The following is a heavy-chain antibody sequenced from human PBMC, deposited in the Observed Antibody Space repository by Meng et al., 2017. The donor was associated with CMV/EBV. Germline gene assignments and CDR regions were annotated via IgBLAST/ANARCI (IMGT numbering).Heavy chain of an antibody. CDR2: IYYSGST. V-gene: IGHV4-39*07. D-gene: IGHD3-3*02. CDR3: ARDKGLAGYYYYYGMDV. CDR1: GGSISSSSYY. J-gene: IGHJ6*02. Sequence: GSLRLSCTVSGGSISSSSYYWGWIRQPPGKGLEWIGSIYYSGSTYYNPSLKSRVTISVDTSKNQFSLKLSSVTAADTAVYYCARDKGLAGYYYYYGMDVWGQGTTVTVSS.